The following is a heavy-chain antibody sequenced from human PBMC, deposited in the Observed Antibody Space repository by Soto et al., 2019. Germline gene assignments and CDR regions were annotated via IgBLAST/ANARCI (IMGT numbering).Heavy chain of an antibody. CDR3: ARGVLH. Sequence: QVQLQESGPGLVKPSQTLSLTCTVSGGSISSGGYHWSWIRQHPGKGLEWIGYIYYSGSTYYNPSLQSRVTISEDTSKNPFSLKLSSVTASDTAVSYCARGVLHWGQGTLVTVSS. CDR1: GGSISSGGYH. V-gene: IGHV4-31*03. CDR2: IYYSGST. J-gene: IGHJ4*02.